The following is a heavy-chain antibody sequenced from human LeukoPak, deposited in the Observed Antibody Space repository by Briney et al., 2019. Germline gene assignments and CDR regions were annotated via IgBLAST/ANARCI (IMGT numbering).Heavy chain of an antibody. CDR1: GASISSSNYY. CDR2: IYSSGNT. V-gene: IGHV4-39*01. CDR3: ARRDDSSGYHKIFDY. Sequence: SETLSLTCAVSGASISSSNYYWGWVRQSPGKGLEWIGNIYSSGNTYYNPSLKSRVTISIDTSKNQFYLKLSSLTAADTAVYYCARRDDSSGYHKIFDYWGPGTLVTVSS. D-gene: IGHD3-22*01. J-gene: IGHJ4*02.